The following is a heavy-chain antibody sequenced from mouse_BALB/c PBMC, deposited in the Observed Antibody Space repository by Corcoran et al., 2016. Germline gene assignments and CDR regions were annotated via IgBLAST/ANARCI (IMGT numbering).Heavy chain of an antibody. V-gene: IGHV3-6*02. CDR3: ARVDAY. Sequence: DVQLQESGPGLVKPSQSLSLTCSVTGYSITSGYYWNWIRQFPGNKLEWMGYISYDGSNNYNPSLKNRISITRDTSKNQFFLKLNSVTTEDTATYYCARVDAYWDQGTLVTVSA. CDR2: ISYDGSN. CDR1: GYSITSGYY. J-gene: IGHJ3*01.